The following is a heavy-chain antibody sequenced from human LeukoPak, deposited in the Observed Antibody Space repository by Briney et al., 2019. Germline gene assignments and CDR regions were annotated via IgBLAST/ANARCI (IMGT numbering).Heavy chain of an antibody. CDR1: GYSFTSYW. J-gene: IGHJ4*02. CDR3: SRQTRDFVDY. CDR2: IFPGDSDT. V-gene: IGHV5-51*01. D-gene: IGHD3-3*01. Sequence: GESLKISCKASGYSFTSYWIGWVRQLPGKGLEWMGIIFPGDSDTKYSPSLQSHVTISADKSVSTAFLPWINLLASDTTMSYCSRQTRDFVDYWGQGTLVAVSS.